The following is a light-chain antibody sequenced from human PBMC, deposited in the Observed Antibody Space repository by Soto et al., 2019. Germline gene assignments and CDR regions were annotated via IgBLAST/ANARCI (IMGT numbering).Light chain of an antibody. CDR1: QSVSTY. CDR2: DTS. Sequence: EIVLTQSPGTLSLSPGERATLSCRASQSVSTYLAWYQQKPGQSPRLLIYDTSKRATGIPARFSGSGSGTDFTLTISSLEPEDFAVYYCKQRSDWPTSFGGGTKVDIQ. CDR3: KQRSDWPTS. J-gene: IGKJ4*01. V-gene: IGKV3-11*01.